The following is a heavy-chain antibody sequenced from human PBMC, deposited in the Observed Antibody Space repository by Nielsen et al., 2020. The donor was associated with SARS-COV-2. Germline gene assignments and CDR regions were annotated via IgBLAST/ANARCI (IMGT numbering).Heavy chain of an antibody. CDR2: INAGNGNT. D-gene: IGHD3-10*01. CDR1: GGTFSSYA. CDR3: ARAREGLSYFDY. Sequence: ASVKVSCKASGGTFSSYAISWVRQAPGQRLEWMGWINAGNGNTKYSQKFQGRVTITRDTSASTAYMELSSLRSEDTAVYYCARAREGLSYFDYWGQGTLVTVSS. J-gene: IGHJ4*02. V-gene: IGHV1-3*01.